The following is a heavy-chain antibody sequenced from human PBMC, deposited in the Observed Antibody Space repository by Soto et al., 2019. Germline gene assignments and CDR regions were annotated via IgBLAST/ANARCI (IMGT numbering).Heavy chain of an antibody. CDR1: DGSISSYY. CDR2: IYYSGST. CDR3: ARRYSSAFDI. Sequence: QVQLQESGPGLVKPSETLSLTCTVSDGSISSYYWSWIRQPPGKGLEWIGYIYYSGSTNYNPSLTSRVTISLDTSKNQFSLKLSSVTAADTAVYYCARRYSSAFDIWGQGTMVTVSS. D-gene: IGHD6-13*01. J-gene: IGHJ3*02. V-gene: IGHV4-59*08.